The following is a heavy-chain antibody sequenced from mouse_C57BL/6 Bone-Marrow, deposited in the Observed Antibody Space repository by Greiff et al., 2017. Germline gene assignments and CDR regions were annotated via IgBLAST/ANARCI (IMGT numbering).Heavy chain of an antibody. D-gene: IGHD2-2*01. CDR3: AREGVMVPYYFDY. V-gene: IGHV1-69*01. Sequence: VQLQQPGAELVMPGASVKLSCKASGYTFTSYWMHWVKQRPGQGLEWIGEIDPSDSYTNYNQTFKGKSTLTVDKSSSTAYMQLSSLTSEDSAVYYCAREGVMVPYYFDYWGQGTTLTVSS. CDR1: GYTFTSYW. CDR2: IDPSDSYT. J-gene: IGHJ2*01.